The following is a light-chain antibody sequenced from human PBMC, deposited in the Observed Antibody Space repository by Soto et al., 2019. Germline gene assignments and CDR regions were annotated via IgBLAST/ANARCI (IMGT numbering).Light chain of an antibody. V-gene: IGLV1-40*01. CDR2: GNR. J-gene: IGLJ1*01. CDR1: SSNLGAGYD. CDR3: QSYDNSLGVSYV. Sequence: QSVLTQAPSVSGAPGQRVTISCTGSSSNLGAGYDVHWYQLLPGTAPKLLIYGNRNRPSGVPDRFSGSKSGNSASLAITGLQAEDEADYYCQSYDNSLGVSYVLATGTKVTVL.